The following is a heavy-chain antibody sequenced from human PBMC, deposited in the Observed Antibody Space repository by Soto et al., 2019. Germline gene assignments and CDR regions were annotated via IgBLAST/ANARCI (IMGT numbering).Heavy chain of an antibody. CDR1: GVTFSSYA. Sequence: ASVKVSCKASGVTFSSYAISWVRQAPGQGLEWMGGIIPIFGTANYAQKFQGRVTITADKSTSTAYMELSSLRSEDTAVYYCARVGLRTQPLGVWGQGTTVTVSS. D-gene: IGHD3-16*01. V-gene: IGHV1-69*06. CDR2: IIPIFGTA. CDR3: ARVGLRTQPLGV. J-gene: IGHJ6*02.